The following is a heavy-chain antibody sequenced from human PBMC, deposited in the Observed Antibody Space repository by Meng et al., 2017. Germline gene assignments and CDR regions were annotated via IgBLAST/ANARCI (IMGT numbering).Heavy chain of an antibody. CDR3: ARDLKRDHHLGEGGY. Sequence: QCQLEQSGAEVKKPGASVKVSCKASGYTLTSYGISWVRQAPGQGLEWMGWISAYNGNTNYAQKLQGRVTMTTDTSTSTAYMELRSLRSDDTAVYYCARDLKRDHHLGEGGYWGQGTLVTVSS. V-gene: IGHV1-18*01. D-gene: IGHD3-16*01. CDR1: GYTLTSYG. CDR2: ISAYNGNT. J-gene: IGHJ4*02.